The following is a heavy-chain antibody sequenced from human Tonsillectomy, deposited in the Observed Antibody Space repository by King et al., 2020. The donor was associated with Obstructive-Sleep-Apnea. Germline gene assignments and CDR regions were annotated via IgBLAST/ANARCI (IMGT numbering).Heavy chain of an antibody. D-gene: IGHD3/OR15-3a*01. Sequence: VQLVESGAEVKKPGASVKVSCTASGYTFTNYDINWVRQATGQGLEWMGWMNPNSGNTGYAQKLQGRVTMTRDTSISTAYMELSSLSSYDTAVYYCARAKSLGPLERGLTGWWFDPWGQGTLIAVSS. CDR3: ARAKSLGPLERGLTGWWFDP. CDR1: GYTFTNYD. J-gene: IGHJ5*02. V-gene: IGHV1-8*01. CDR2: MNPNSGNT.